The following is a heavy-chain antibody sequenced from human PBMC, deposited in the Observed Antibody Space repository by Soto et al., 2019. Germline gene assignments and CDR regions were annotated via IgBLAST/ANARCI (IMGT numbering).Heavy chain of an antibody. CDR2: ISWNGDST. CDR3: AKIGAAGRFTFDY. D-gene: IGHD6-6*01. Sequence: EVQLVESGGGLVQPGRSLRLSCAASGFTFHDYAMHWVRQAPGKGLEWVSGISWNGDSTGYADSVKGRFTISRDNAKNSLYLEMNSLRVEVTALYYCAKIGAAGRFTFDYWGQGTLVTVSS. V-gene: IGHV3-9*01. CDR1: GFTFHDYA. J-gene: IGHJ4*02.